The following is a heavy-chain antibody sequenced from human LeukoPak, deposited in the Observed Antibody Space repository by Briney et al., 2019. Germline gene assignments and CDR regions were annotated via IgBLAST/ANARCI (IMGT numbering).Heavy chain of an antibody. V-gene: IGHV3-53*01. Sequence: GGSLRLSCAASEFTVSSNYTSWVRQAPGKGLEWVSVIYSGGSTYYADSVKGRFTISRDNSQNTLYLQMNSLRAEDTAVYYCARMRYLYYYYGMDVWGQGTTVTVSS. J-gene: IGHJ6*02. CDR1: EFTVSSNY. D-gene: IGHD1-1*01. CDR2: IYSGGST. CDR3: ARMRYLYYYYGMDV.